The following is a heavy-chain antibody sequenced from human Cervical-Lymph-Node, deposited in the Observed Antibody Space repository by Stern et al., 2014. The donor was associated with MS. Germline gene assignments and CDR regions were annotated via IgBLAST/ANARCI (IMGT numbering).Heavy chain of an antibody. CDR2: ISWNSGSI. Sequence: VQLVESGGGLVQPGRALRLSCGASGFTFDDYAMHWVRQATGKGLEWVSGISWNSGSIGYADSVKGRFTISRDNAKNSLYLQMNSLRPEDTALYYCAKDTHDLNYFYGMDVWGQGTTVTVSS. D-gene: IGHD2-21*02. V-gene: IGHV3-9*01. J-gene: IGHJ6*02. CDR3: AKDTHDLNYFYGMDV. CDR1: GFTFDDYA.